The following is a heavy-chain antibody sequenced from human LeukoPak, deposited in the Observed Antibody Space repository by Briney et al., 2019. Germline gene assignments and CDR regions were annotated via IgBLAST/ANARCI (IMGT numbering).Heavy chain of an antibody. CDR3: ASIPGYSSGGYYYYYMDV. CDR1: GGSISSSSYY. CDR2: IYYSGST. Sequence: SETLSLTCTVSGGSISSSSYYWGWIRQPPGKRLEWIGSIYYSGSTYYNPSLKSRVTISVDTSKNQFSLKLSSVTAADTAVYYCASIPGYSSGGYYYYYMDVWGKGTTVTVSS. D-gene: IGHD6-19*01. V-gene: IGHV4-39*01. J-gene: IGHJ6*03.